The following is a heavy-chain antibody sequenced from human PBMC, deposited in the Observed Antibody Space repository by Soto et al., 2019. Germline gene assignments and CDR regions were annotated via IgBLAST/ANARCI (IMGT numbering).Heavy chain of an antibody. V-gene: IGHV1-69*13. CDR1: GGTFSSHA. D-gene: IGHD3-16*01. Sequence: SVKVSFKASGGTFSSHAISWVRQAPGQGLEWMGGIIPFFKATNYAQKFQGRVTITADDSTSTAYMDLYSLRSEDTAVYYCARDVPLNYYDGTFSYYAMDVWGQGTTVTVSS. J-gene: IGHJ6*02. CDR3: ARDVPLNYYDGTFSYYAMDV. CDR2: IIPFFKAT.